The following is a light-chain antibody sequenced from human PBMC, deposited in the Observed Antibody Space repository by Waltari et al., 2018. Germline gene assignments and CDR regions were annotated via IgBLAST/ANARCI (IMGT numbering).Light chain of an antibody. J-gene: IGLJ2*01. V-gene: IGLV2-23*02. CDR1: NNDIGSYNL. CDR3: CSYAGTPRVV. CDR2: EVN. Sequence: QSALTQPASVSGSPGQSITISCTGTNNDIGSYNLVYRYQQHPGKAPKVIIFEVNKRPSGVSNRFSGSKSGNTASLTVSGLHPEDEADYYCCSYAGTPRVVFGGGTKLTVL.